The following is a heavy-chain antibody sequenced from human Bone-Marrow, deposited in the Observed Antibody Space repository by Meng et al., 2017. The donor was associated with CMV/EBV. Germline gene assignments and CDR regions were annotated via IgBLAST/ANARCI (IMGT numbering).Heavy chain of an antibody. Sequence: GGSLRLSCKASGGTFSSYTISWVRQAPGQGLEWMGRIIPILGIANYAQKFQGRVTITTDESTSTAYMELSSLRSEDTAVYYCASEKGYCSSTSCYEYWGQGTLVTVSS. V-gene: IGHV1-69*16. CDR3: ASEKGYCSSTSCYEY. J-gene: IGHJ4*02. CDR1: GGTFSSYT. D-gene: IGHD2-2*01. CDR2: IIPILGIA.